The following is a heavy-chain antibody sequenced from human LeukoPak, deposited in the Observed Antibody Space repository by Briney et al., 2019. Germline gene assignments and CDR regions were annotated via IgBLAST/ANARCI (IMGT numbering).Heavy chain of an antibody. CDR3: ARSVYGDYVNSDY. D-gene: IGHD4-17*01. V-gene: IGHV4-34*01. CDR2: INHSGST. Sequence: SETLSLTCAVYGGSFSGYYWSWIRQPPGKGLEWIGEINHSGSTNYNPSLKSRVTISVDTSKNQFSLKLSSVTAADTAVYYCARSVYGDYVNSDYWGQGTLVTVSS. J-gene: IGHJ4*02. CDR1: GGSFSGYY.